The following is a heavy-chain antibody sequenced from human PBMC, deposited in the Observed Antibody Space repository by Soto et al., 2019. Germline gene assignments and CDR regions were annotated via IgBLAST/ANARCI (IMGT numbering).Heavy chain of an antibody. D-gene: IGHD3-3*01. CDR1: GFTFSSYS. CDR2: ISSSSSTI. Sequence: EVQLVESGGGLVQPGGSLRLSCAASGFTFSSYSMNWVRQAPGKGLEWVSYISSSSSTIYYADSVKGRFTISGDNAKNSLYLQMNSLRDEDTAVYYCAREGLGGLRFLEWFLDNWFDPWGQGTLVTVSS. V-gene: IGHV3-48*02. CDR3: AREGLGGLRFLEWFLDNWFDP. J-gene: IGHJ5*02.